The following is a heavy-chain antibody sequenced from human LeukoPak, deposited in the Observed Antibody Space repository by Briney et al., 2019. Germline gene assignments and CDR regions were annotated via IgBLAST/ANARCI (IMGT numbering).Heavy chain of an antibody. D-gene: IGHD3-3*01. V-gene: IGHV1-69*04. CDR1: GGTFSSYA. J-gene: IGHJ6*02. CDR3: ARDYDFWSGHRYYYYGMDV. CDR2: IIPILGIA. Sequence: ASVKVSCKASGGTFSSYAISWVRQAPGQGLEWMGRIIPILGIANYAQKFQGRVTITADKSTSTAYMELSSLRSEDTAVYYCARDYDFWSGHRYYYYGMDVWGQGTTVTVSS.